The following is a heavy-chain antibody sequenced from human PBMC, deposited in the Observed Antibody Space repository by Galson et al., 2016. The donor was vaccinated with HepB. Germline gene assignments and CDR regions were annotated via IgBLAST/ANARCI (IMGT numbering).Heavy chain of an antibody. D-gene: IGHD3-9*01. CDR3: AGDLRGMIRFFDWSTHFDS. CDR2: ISGTSTYT. CDR1: GFTFNTYS. Sequence: SLRLSCAASGFTFNTYSMNWVRQAPGKGLEWVSSISGTSTYTYYADSVKGRFTISRDNAKNSLYLQMNNVRAEDTAVYYCAGDLRGMIRFFDWSTHFDSWGQGTLVTVSS. J-gene: IGHJ4*02. V-gene: IGHV3-21*01.